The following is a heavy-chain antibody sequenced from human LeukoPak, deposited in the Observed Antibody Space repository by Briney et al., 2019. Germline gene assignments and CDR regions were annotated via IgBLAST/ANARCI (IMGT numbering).Heavy chain of an antibody. CDR2: INPNSGGT. J-gene: IGHJ4*02. D-gene: IGHD3-16*02. CDR1: GYTFTGYS. V-gene: IGHV1-2*04. CDR3: ARGYPGYFDY. Sequence: GASVKVSCKASGYTFTGYSMHWVRQAPGQGLEWLGWINPNSGGTNYAQKFQGWVTMTRDTSISTAYMELRRLRSDDTAVYYCARGYPGYFDYWGQGTLVTVSS.